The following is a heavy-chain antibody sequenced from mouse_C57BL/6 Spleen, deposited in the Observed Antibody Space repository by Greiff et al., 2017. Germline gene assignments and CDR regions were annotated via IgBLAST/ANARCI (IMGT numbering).Heavy chain of an antibody. J-gene: IGHJ2*01. CDR3: ARWYYGSGAYYFDY. CDR1: GYAFSSYW. V-gene: IGHV1-80*01. Sequence: QVHVKQSGAELVKPGASVKISCKASGYAFSSYWMNWVKQRPGKGLEWIGQIYPGDGDTNYNGKFKGKATLTADKSSSTAYMQLSSLTSEDSAVYFCARWYYGSGAYYFDYWGQGTTLTVSS. CDR2: IYPGDGDT. D-gene: IGHD1-1*01.